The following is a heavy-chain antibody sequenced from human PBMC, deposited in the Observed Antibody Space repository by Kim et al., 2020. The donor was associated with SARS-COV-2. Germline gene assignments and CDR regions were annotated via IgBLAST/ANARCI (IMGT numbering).Heavy chain of an antibody. J-gene: IGHJ6*02. Sequence: SETLSLTCTVSGGSISSSSYYWGWIRQPPGKGLEWIGSIYYSGSTYYNPSLKSRVTISVDTSKNQFSLKLSSVTAADTAVYYCARDTYCSGCSCYFLYYYYYGMDVWGQGTTVTVSS. CDR2: IYYSGST. CDR1: GGSISSSSYY. D-gene: IGHD2-15*01. CDR3: ARDTYCSGCSCYFLYYYYYGMDV. V-gene: IGHV4-39*07.